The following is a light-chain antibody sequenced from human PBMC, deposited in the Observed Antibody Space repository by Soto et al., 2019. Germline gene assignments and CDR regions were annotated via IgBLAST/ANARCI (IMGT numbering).Light chain of an antibody. CDR1: SSDVSIYNY. Sequence: QSVLTQPASVSGSPGQSITISCTGTSSDVSIYNYASWYQQHPGKAPKLMISEVSNRPSGVSNRFSGAKSGNTASLTISGLQVEDEADYYCCSYTSSTNYVFGAGTKVTVL. CDR2: EVS. J-gene: IGLJ1*01. V-gene: IGLV2-14*01. CDR3: CSYTSSTNYV.